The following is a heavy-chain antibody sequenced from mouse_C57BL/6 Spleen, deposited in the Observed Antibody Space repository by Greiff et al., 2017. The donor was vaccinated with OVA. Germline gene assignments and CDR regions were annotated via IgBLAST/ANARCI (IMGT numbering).Heavy chain of an antibody. D-gene: IGHD1-1*01. CDR2: INPGSGGT. V-gene: IGHV1-54*01. J-gene: IGHJ2*01. CDR3: ARNFPIYYYGSSYCDY. CDR1: GYAFTNYL. Sequence: QVQLQQSGAELVRPGTSVKVSCKASGYAFTNYLIEWVKQRPGQGLEWIGVINPGSGGTNYNEKFKGKATLTADKSSSTAYMQLSSLTSEDSAVYFCARNFPIYYYGSSYCDYWGQGTTLTVSS.